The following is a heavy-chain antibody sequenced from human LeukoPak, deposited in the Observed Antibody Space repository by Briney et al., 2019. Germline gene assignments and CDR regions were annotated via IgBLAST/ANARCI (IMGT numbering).Heavy chain of an antibody. CDR3: ARDEVLGDTAMGRKPGFDY. V-gene: IGHV3-11*04. CDR1: GFNIDDYY. Sequence: GGSLRLSCAASGFNIDDYYMSWIRQAPGKGLEWVSHISLSGGTIHYADSVRGRFTVSRDNAKNSLYLQMNSLRAEDTAVYYCARDEVLGDTAMGRKPGFDYWGQGTLVTVSS. D-gene: IGHD5-18*01. CDR2: ISLSGGTI. J-gene: IGHJ4*02.